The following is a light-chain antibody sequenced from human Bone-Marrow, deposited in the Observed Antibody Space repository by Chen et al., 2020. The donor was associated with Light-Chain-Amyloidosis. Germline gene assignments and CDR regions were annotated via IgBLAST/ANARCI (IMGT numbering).Light chain of an antibody. J-gene: IGKJ1*01. V-gene: IGKV1-27*01. Sequence: DIQMTQSPSSLSASVGDRVTITCRASQDISNYLAWYQQKPGKAPKLLIYAASALQSGVPSRFRGRGSGSGTYFTLTINSLQPEDVAAYYCQKYNSAPRTFGQGTKVEIK. CDR1: QDISNY. CDR2: AAS. CDR3: QKYNSAPRT.